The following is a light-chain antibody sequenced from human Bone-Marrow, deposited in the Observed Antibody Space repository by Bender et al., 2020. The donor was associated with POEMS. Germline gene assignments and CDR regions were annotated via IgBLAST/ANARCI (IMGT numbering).Light chain of an antibody. CDR3: AAWDDSLSGVV. Sequence: QSELTQPPSVSAAPGQRVTISCTGSNSNIGAGYAVHWYQHLPGTAPKLLIYDNINRPSGVPDRFSGSKSGSSASLAISGLRSDDEADYFCAAWDDSLSGVVFGGGTKLTVL. CDR1: NSNIGAGYA. CDR2: DNI. V-gene: IGLV1-50*01. J-gene: IGLJ2*01.